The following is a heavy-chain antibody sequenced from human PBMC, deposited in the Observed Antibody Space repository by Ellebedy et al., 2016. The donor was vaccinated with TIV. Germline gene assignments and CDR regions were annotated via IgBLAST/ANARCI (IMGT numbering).Heavy chain of an antibody. D-gene: IGHD2-2*01. CDR3: ARGSGWSSSTSCFDY. CDR1: GFTFSSYG. J-gene: IGHJ4*02. Sequence: GESLKISCEASGFTFSSYGMHWIRQAPGKGLEWVALIWYDGSHDHYADSVKGRFTISRDNSKNMLYLQMNSLRAEDTAVYYCARGSGWSSSTSCFDYWGPGTLVTVSS. CDR2: IWYDGSHD. V-gene: IGHV3-30*02.